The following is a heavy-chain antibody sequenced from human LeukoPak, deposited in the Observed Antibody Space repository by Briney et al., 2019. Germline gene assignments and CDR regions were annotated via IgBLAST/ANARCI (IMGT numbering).Heavy chain of an antibody. CDR2: ISSSSSYI. Sequence: PGGSLRLSCAASGFTFSSYSMNWVRQAPGKGLEWVSSISSSSSYIYYADSVKGRFTISRDNAKNSLYLQMNSLRAEDTAVYYCARIHYYDSSGYSGGVDYWGQGTLVTVSS. D-gene: IGHD3-22*01. J-gene: IGHJ4*02. CDR3: ARIHYYDSSGYSGGVDY. CDR1: GFTFSSYS. V-gene: IGHV3-21*01.